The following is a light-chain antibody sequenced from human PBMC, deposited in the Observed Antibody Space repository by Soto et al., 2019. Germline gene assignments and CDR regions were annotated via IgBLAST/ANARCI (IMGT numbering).Light chain of an antibody. CDR1: HSVSSSY. Sequence: EIVLTQSPGTLSLSPGEGATLSFRSSHSVSSSYLAWYQQKPGQAPRLLIYLASSRAPGIPDRFSGSGSGTDFTLTISRLEPEDFAVYYCQQYGSSPRTFGQGTKVDIK. J-gene: IGKJ1*01. V-gene: IGKV3-20*01. CDR3: QQYGSSPRT. CDR2: LAS.